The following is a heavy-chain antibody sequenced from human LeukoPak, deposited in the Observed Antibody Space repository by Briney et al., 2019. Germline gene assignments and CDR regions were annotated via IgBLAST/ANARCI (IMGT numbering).Heavy chain of an antibody. V-gene: IGHV4-59*01. CDR1: GGSISSYY. CDR2: IYYTGSS. Sequence: SETLPLTCTVSGGSISSYYWNWIRQPPGEGLEWIGYIYYTGSSNYNPSLKSRVTISLDTSKNQFSLKLSSVTAADTAVYYCVRRVVVVTANDKSDAFDVWGQGTVVTVSS. J-gene: IGHJ3*01. CDR3: VRRVVVVTANDKSDAFDV. D-gene: IGHD2-21*02.